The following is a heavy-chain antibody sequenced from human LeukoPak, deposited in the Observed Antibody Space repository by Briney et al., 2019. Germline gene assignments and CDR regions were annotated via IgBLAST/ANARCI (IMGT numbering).Heavy chain of an antibody. CDR3: ARVPRDYYYDSSGYYGG. V-gene: IGHV4-59*01. J-gene: IGHJ4*02. CDR1: GGSIRSYY. Sequence: PSETLSLTCTVSGGSIRSYYWSWIRLPPGKGLEWIGYIYYSGNTNYNPSLKSRVTISVDTSKNQFSLKLSSVTAADTAVYYCARVPRDYYYDSSGYYGGWGQGTLVTVSS. D-gene: IGHD3-22*01. CDR2: IYYSGNT.